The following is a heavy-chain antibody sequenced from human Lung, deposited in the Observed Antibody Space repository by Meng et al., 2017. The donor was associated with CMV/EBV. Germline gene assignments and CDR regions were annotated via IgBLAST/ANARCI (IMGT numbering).Heavy chain of an antibody. Sequence: SXKISCAASGFTFSSYAMHWVRQAPGKGLEWVAVISYDGSNKYYADSVKGRFTISRDNSKNTLYLQMNSLRAEDTAVYYCARESQIVFDYWGQGTLVSVSS. CDR2: ISYDGSNK. CDR3: ARESQIVFDY. V-gene: IGHV3-30-3*01. CDR1: GFTFSSYA. J-gene: IGHJ4*02. D-gene: IGHD1-26*01.